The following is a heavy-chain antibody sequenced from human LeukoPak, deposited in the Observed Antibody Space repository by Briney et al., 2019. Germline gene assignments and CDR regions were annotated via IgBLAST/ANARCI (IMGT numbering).Heavy chain of an antibody. J-gene: IGHJ4*02. D-gene: IGHD5-24*01. CDR3: ARHTRDGYNTFDS. V-gene: IGHV4-59*08. CDR1: GASIRSYY. Sequence: SETLSLTCTVSGASIRSYYWSWIRQFPGEGLEWIGCVFRSGSTNYNPSLKSRLTISADTSKNQFYLTLSSVTAADTAVYYCARHTRDGYNTFDSWARQPWSPSPQ. CDR2: VFRSGST.